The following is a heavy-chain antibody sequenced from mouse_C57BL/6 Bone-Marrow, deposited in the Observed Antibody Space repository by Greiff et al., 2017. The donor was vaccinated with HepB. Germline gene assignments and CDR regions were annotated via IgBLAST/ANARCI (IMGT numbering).Heavy chain of an antibody. Sequence: EVKLVESGGGLVQPGGSLKLSCAASGFTFSDYYMYWVRQTPEKRLEWVAYISNGGGSTYYPDTVKGRFTISRDNAKNTLYLQMSRLKSEDTAMYYCARLHYDGYYEGYAMDYWGQGTSVTVSS. J-gene: IGHJ4*01. V-gene: IGHV5-12*01. CDR1: GFTFSDYY. CDR2: ISNGGGST. CDR3: ARLHYDGYYEGYAMDY. D-gene: IGHD2-3*01.